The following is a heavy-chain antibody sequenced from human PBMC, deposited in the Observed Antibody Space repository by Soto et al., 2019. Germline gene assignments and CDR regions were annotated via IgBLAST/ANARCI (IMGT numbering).Heavy chain of an antibody. Sequence: QLHLVQSGAVVKKPGASVTVSCSASGYPVTAYYMHWVRQAPGRGLEWMGGINPATGAAKYTQTFQGRVPIPRDTPRSTVFMELGGLTSEETAVFFCAKGGGVGVAGSAAFDMWGQGTLVTVSS. D-gene: IGHD3-3*01. CDR1: GYPVTAYY. CDR2: INPATGAA. CDR3: AKGGGVGVAGSAAFDM. V-gene: IGHV1-2*02. J-gene: IGHJ3*02.